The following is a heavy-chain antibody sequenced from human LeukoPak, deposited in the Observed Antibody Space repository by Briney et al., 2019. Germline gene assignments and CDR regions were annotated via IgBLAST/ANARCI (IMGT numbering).Heavy chain of an antibody. V-gene: IGHV3-30*02. D-gene: IGHD3-3*01. Sequence: GGSLRLSCAASGFPFDHFGMHWIRQAPGKGLEWVAFIRHVGENSFVADSVKGRFTISRDNSRNTMHLQMNSLRAEDTAVFYCARGYYTSGGFRFDYWGQGTLVTVSS. J-gene: IGHJ4*02. CDR3: ARGYYTSGGFRFDY. CDR1: GFPFDHFG. CDR2: IRHVGENS.